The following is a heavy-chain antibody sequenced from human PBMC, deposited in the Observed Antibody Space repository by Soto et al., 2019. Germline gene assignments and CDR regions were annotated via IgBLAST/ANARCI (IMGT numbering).Heavy chain of an antibody. CDR2: ISGSGGST. D-gene: IGHD1-7*01. V-gene: IGHV3-23*01. J-gene: IGHJ5*02. CDR3: AKDPNWNYMGNWFDP. Sequence: EVQLLESGGGLVQPGGSLRLSCAASGFTFSSYAMSWVRQAPGKGLEWVSAISGSGGSTYYADSVKGRFTISRDNSKNTLYLQMNRLRAEDTAVYYCAKDPNWNYMGNWFDPWGQGTLVTVSS. CDR1: GFTFSSYA.